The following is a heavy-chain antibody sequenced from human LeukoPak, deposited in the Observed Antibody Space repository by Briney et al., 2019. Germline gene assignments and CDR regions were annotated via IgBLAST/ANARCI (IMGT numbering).Heavy chain of an antibody. Sequence: TGGSLRLSCAASGFTFSSYGIHWVRQAPGKGLEWVAVISYDGSNKYYADSVKGRFTISRDNSKNTLYLQMNSLRAEDTAVYYCAKAASPYGSGSHLGDYWGQGTLVTVSS. D-gene: IGHD3-10*01. CDR1: GFTFSSYG. CDR3: AKAASPYGSGSHLGDY. V-gene: IGHV3-30*18. J-gene: IGHJ4*02. CDR2: ISYDGSNK.